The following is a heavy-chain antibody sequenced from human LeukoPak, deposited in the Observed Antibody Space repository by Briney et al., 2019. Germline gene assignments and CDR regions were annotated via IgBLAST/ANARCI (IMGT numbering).Heavy chain of an antibody. Sequence: QPGGSLRLSCAASGFTFSTYAMSWVRQAPGKGLEWVSGISGSAGSRYYADSVKGRFTISRDNSKNTLYMQMNSLRAEDTAVYYCAKDLGDYAHQFDSWGQGTLVTVSS. V-gene: IGHV3-23*01. D-gene: IGHD4-17*01. CDR1: GFTFSTYA. CDR2: ISGSAGSR. J-gene: IGHJ4*02. CDR3: AKDLGDYAHQFDS.